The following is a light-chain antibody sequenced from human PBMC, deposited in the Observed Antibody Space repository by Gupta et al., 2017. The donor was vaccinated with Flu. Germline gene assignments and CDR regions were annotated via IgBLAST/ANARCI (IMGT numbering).Light chain of an antibody. Sequence: DIQMTQSPPSLSASVGDRVTITCRASQSISDYLNWYQQKPCKAPKLLIYDVSSWQIGVPSRFGGLGYGTALTLTISSRQQEDFAPYYFQHIDSSLPLTFGQWTRLDIK. CDR3: QHIDSSLPLT. CDR2: DVS. CDR1: QSISDY. V-gene: IGKV1-39*01. J-gene: IGKJ5*01.